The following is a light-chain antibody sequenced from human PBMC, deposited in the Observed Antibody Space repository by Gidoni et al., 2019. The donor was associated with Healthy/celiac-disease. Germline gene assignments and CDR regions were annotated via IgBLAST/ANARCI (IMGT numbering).Light chain of an antibody. CDR1: QGISNY. CDR2: AAS. Sequence: DIQMTQSPSSLSASVGERVTITCRASQGISNYLAWYQQKPGKVPKLLIYAASTLQSGVPSRFSGGGSGTDFTLTISSLEPEDVATYYCHKYNSAPLTFGQGTKVEIK. V-gene: IGKV1-27*01. J-gene: IGKJ1*01. CDR3: HKYNSAPLT.